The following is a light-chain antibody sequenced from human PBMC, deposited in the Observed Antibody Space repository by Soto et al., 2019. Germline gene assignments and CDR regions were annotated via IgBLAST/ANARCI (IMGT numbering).Light chain of an antibody. Sequence: QSALTQPPSVSGSPGQSVTISCTGTSSDVGYYNRVSWYQQPPGTAPKLMIYEVSNRPSGVPDRFSGSKSGNTASLTISGLQAEDEADYYCTSYTSINTVAFGGGTKLTVL. CDR3: TSYTSINTVA. CDR1: SSDVGYYNR. V-gene: IGLV2-18*02. J-gene: IGLJ3*02. CDR2: EVS.